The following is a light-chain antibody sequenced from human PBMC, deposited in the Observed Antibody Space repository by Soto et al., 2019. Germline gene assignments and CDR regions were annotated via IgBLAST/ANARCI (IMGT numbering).Light chain of an antibody. CDR2: GAS. Sequence: ETMRRRSPATLSVTPGARATLHCRASQTVSISLAGYQQKPGQTPRLLIFGASPRATGVPARFSGSGSGTLFTLTISSLQCEDYGVYYSQQYNKWPWTFGQGTQVDIK. CDR1: QTVSIS. V-gene: IGKV3-15*01. CDR3: QQYNKWPWT. J-gene: IGKJ1*01.